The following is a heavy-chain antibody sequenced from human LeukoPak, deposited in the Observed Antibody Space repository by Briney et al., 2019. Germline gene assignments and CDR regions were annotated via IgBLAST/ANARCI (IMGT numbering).Heavy chain of an antibody. CDR3: ATARRAYYSGSGSYFDY. V-gene: IGHV1-24*01. CDR1: GYTLTELS. J-gene: IGHJ4*02. CDR2: FDPEDGET. Sequence: ASVKVSCKVSGYTLTELSMHWVRQAPGKGLEWMGGFDPEDGETIYAQKFQGRVTMTEDTSTDTAYMELNSLRSEDTAVYYRATARRAYYSGSGSYFDYWGQGTLVTVSS. D-gene: IGHD3-10*01.